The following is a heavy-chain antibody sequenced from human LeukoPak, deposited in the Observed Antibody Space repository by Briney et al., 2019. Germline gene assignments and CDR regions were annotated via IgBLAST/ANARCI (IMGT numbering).Heavy chain of an antibody. Sequence: GGSLRLSCAASGFTFSSLRMNWVRQAPGKGLEWISDISSSSSTIYYADSVKGRFTISRDNAKNSLYLQMNSLRDEDTAVYYCARGREYGSGTIRAFDIWGQGTMVTVSS. CDR2: ISSSSSTI. V-gene: IGHV3-48*02. CDR1: GFTFSSLR. CDR3: ARGREYGSGTIRAFDI. J-gene: IGHJ3*02. D-gene: IGHD3-10*01.